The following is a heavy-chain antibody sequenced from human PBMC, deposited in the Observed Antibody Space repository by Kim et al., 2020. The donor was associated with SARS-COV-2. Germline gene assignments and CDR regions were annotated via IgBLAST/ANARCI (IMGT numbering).Heavy chain of an antibody. CDR2: FDPEDGET. CDR1: GYTLTELS. D-gene: IGHD3-10*01. J-gene: IGHJ3*02. V-gene: IGHV1-24*01. Sequence: ASVKVSCKVSGYTLTELSMHWVRQAPGKGLEWMGGFDPEDGETIYAQKFQGRVTMTEDTSTDTAYMELSSLRSEDTAVYYCATEFRLFGAFDIWGQGTMVTVSS. CDR3: ATEFRLFGAFDI.